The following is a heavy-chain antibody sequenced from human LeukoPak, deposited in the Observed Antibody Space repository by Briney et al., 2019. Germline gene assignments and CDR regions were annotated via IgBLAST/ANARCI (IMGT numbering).Heavy chain of an antibody. CDR1: GYTFSSHA. Sequence: GGSLRLSCAASGYTFSSHAMSWVRQAPGKGLEWVSAISGSGGSTYYADSVKGRFTISRDNSKNTLYLQMNSMRAEDTAIYCCAKGVAGYFDYWGQGTLVTVSS. D-gene: IGHD6-19*01. CDR2: ISGSGGST. J-gene: IGHJ4*02. CDR3: AKGVAGYFDY. V-gene: IGHV3-23*01.